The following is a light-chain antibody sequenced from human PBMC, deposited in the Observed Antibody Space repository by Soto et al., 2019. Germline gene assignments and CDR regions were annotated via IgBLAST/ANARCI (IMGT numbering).Light chain of an antibody. CDR2: DVS. CDR3: SSYTTSNTRQTV. V-gene: IGLV2-14*01. J-gene: IGLJ1*01. CDR1: SSDVGGYNY. Sequence: QSALTQPASVSGSPGQSITISCTGTSSDVGGYNYVSWYQQHPGKAPKFMIYDVSNRPSGVSNRFSGSESGNTASLTISGLQAEDEADYYCSSYTTSNTRQTVFGTGTKVTVL.